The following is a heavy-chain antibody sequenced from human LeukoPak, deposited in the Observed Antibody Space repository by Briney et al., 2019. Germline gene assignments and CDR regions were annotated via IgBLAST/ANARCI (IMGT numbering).Heavy chain of an antibody. Sequence: GGPLRLSCAASGFTFISYWVHWVRQAPGKGLVWVSRINGYGSSTDFADSVKGRFTISRDNAKNTLYLQMNSLRAEDTAVYYCARDAPGNIALDYWGQGTLVTVSS. V-gene: IGHV3-74*01. D-gene: IGHD5-12*01. CDR1: GFTFISYW. CDR2: INGYGSST. CDR3: ARDAPGNIALDY. J-gene: IGHJ4*02.